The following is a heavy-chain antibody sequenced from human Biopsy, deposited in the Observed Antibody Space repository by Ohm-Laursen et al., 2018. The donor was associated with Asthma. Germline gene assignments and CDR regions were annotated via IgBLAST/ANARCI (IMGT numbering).Heavy chain of an antibody. V-gene: IGHV4-31*03. D-gene: IGHD5-24*01. CDR3: ARGPPVDRED. CDR2: IYCSGST. CDR1: GGSISSGGYY. J-gene: IGHJ4*02. Sequence: TLSLTCTVSGGSISSGGYYWSWIRQHPGKGLEWIGYIYCSGSTYYNPSLKSRVTISVDTSKNQFSLKLRSVTAADTAVYYCARGPPVDREDWGQGTLVTVSS.